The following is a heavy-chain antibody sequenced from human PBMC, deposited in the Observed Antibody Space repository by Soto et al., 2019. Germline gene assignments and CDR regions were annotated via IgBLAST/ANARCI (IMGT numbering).Heavy chain of an antibody. J-gene: IGHJ6*03. D-gene: IGHD3-3*01. CDR2: INPSGGST. V-gene: IGHV1-46*03. CDR3: ARDNYDFWSGYYPAAYYYYYMDV. Sequence: GASVKVSCTASGYTFTSYYMHWVRQAPGQGLEWMGIINPSGGSTSYAQKFQGRVTMTRDTSTSTVYMELSSLRSEDTAVYYRARDNYDFWSGYYPAAYYYYYMDVWGKGTTVTVSS. CDR1: GYTFTSYY.